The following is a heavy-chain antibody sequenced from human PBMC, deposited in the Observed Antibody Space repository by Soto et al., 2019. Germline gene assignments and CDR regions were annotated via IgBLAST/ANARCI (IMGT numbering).Heavy chain of an antibody. CDR1: GGSISGGINS. CDR3: AREILPLTNDWYFDL. Sequence: QVQLHESGPGLVKPSETLSLTCTVSGGSISGGINSWSWIRQPPGKGLEWIGHIFDSGSTYYNPSLKRRLTISVDTSKNQFSLRLNSVTAADTAMYYCAREILPLTNDWYFDLWGRGTLVTVSS. CDR2: IFDSGST. V-gene: IGHV4-30-4*01. J-gene: IGHJ2*01. D-gene: IGHD2-8*01.